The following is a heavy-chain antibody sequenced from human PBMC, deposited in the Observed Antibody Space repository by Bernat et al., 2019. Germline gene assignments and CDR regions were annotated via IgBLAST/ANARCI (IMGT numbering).Heavy chain of an antibody. V-gene: IGHV3-30-3*01. Sequence: QVQLVESGGGVVQPGRSLRLSCAASGFTFSSYAMHWVRQAPGKGLEWVAVISYDGSNKYYADSVKGRFTISRDNSKNTLYLQMNSLGAEDTAVYYCARDSEPWGQGTMVTVSS. J-gene: IGHJ3*01. CDR1: GFTFSSYA. CDR2: ISYDGSNK. CDR3: ARDSEP.